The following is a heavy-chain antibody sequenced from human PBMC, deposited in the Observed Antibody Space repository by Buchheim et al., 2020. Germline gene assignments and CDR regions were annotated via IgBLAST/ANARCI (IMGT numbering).Heavy chain of an antibody. J-gene: IGHJ6*02. Sequence: EVQLVESGGGLVQPGGSLRLSCAASGFTFSRYWMRWVRQAPGKGLEWVANITQDGSEKYYVDSVKGRFTISRDNAKNSLYLQMNSLRADDTAVYYCARDRGSYDFWSGYPYGMDVGGQGTT. CDR2: ITQDGSEK. V-gene: IGHV3-7*01. CDR1: GFTFSRYW. D-gene: IGHD3-3*01. CDR3: ARDRGSYDFWSGYPYGMDV.